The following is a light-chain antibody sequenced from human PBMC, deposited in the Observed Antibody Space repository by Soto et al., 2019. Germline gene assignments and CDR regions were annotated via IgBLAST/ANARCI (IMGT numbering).Light chain of an antibody. CDR1: QSVLSTSNNLNY. CDR3: QQYYSTPAVT. Sequence: DIVMTQSPDSLSLSLGERATINCMSSQSVLSTSNNLNYLAWYQQKPGQPPKLLIYWASTRESGVPDRFSGSGSGTHFTLTITSLQAEDVATYYCQQYYSTPAVTFGGGTKVEIE. J-gene: IGKJ4*01. V-gene: IGKV4-1*01. CDR2: WAS.